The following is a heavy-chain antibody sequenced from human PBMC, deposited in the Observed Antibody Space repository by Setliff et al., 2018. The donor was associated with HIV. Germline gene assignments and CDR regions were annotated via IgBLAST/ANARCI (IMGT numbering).Heavy chain of an antibody. Sequence: SSVKVSCKASGGIFSRFAFSWVRQAPGQGLEWMGGIIPIFGTPNYAQKFQGRVTITTDESTNTVYMELYSLTSEDTAIYYCASSAGAVPTTAPYGDYYYYFYMDVWGKGTTVTVSS. D-gene: IGHD1-1*01. CDR2: IIPIFGTP. CDR3: ASSAGAVPTTAPYGDYYYYFYMDV. V-gene: IGHV1-69*05. J-gene: IGHJ6*03. CDR1: GGIFSRFA.